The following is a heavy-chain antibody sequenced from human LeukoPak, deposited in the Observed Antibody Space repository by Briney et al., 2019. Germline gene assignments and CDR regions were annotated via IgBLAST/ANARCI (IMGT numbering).Heavy chain of an antibody. V-gene: IGHV3-23*01. CDR2: ISSSSGDT. J-gene: IGHJ4*02. CDR1: GFTFNSYA. CDR3: ARGKHDY. Sequence: QPGGSLRLSCAASGFTFNSYAMGWVRQAPGKGLEWVSTISSSSGDTYYADSVKGRLTVSRDNSKNTLYLQMNGLRAEDTAVYYCARGKHDYWGQGTLVTVSS.